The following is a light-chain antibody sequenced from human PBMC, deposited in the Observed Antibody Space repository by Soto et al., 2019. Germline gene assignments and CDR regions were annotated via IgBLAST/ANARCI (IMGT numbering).Light chain of an antibody. Sequence: DIQLTQSPSFLSASVGDRVTITCRASQGISSYLPWYQQKPGKAPKLLIYAASTLQSGVPSRFSGSGSGTEFTLTISSLQPEDFATYYCQQLNSYPLYTFGQGTKLEIK. V-gene: IGKV1-9*01. CDR1: QGISSY. CDR2: AAS. J-gene: IGKJ2*01. CDR3: QQLNSYPLYT.